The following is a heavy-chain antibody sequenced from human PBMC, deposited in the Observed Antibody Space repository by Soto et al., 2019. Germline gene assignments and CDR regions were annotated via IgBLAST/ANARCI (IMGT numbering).Heavy chain of an antibody. J-gene: IGHJ4*02. CDR1: GGSISSSSYY. V-gene: IGHV4-39*02. D-gene: IGHD5-18*01. CDR2: IYYSGST. Sequence: SETLSLTCTVSGGSISSSSYYWGWIRQPPGKGLEWIGSIYYSGSTYYNPSLKSRVTISVDTSKNQFSLKLSSVTAADTAVYYCARDFTFSSNVDTAMVNMDYWGQGTLVTVSS. CDR3: ARDFTFSSNVDTAMVNMDY.